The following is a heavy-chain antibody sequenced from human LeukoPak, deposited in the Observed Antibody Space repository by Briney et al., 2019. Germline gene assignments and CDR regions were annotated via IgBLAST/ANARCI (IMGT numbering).Heavy chain of an antibody. CDR1: GGSISSGGYY. CDR3: ARDVGDLDYDYVWGSYPNRWFDP. D-gene: IGHD3-16*02. J-gene: IGHJ5*02. V-gene: IGHV4-31*03. CDR2: IYYSGST. Sequence: SETLSLTCTVSGGSISSGGYYWSWIRKHPGKGLEWIGYIYYSGSTYYNPSLKSRVTISVDTSKNQFSLKLSSVTAADTAVYYCARDVGDLDYDYVWGSYPNRWFDPWGQGTLVTVSS.